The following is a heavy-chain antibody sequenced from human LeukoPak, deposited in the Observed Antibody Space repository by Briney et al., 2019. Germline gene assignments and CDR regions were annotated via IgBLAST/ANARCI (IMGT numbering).Heavy chain of an antibody. D-gene: IGHD3-22*01. CDR2: ISSSSSTM. CDR1: GFTFSDTW. J-gene: IGHJ3*02. Sequence: GGSLRLSCAASGFTFSDTWMHWVRQAPGKGLEWVSYISSSSSTMYYAASVKGRFSISRDNAQNSLYLQMNSLRAEDTAVYYCVRDHHRRLYDSQARDTFDIWGQGTMVTVSS. V-gene: IGHV3-48*01. CDR3: VRDHHRRLYDSQARDTFDI.